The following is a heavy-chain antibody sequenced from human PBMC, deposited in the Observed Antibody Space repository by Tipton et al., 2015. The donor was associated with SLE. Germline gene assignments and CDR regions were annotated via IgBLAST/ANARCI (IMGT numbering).Heavy chain of an antibody. Sequence: TLSLTCTVSGGSISSHYWSWIRQPPGKGLEWIGYIYYSGSTYYNPSLKSRVTISVDTSKNQFSLKLSSVTAADTAVYYCARDKGIAVGRFDPWGQGTLVTVSS. J-gene: IGHJ5*02. V-gene: IGHV4-59*11. CDR2: IYYSGST. CDR3: ARDKGIAVGRFDP. CDR1: GGSISSHY. D-gene: IGHD6-19*01.